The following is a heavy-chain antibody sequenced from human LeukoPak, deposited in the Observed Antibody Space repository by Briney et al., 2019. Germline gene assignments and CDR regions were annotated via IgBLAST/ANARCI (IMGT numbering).Heavy chain of an antibody. CDR1: GFTFSSYA. D-gene: IGHD2-2*01. V-gene: IGHV3-30-3*01. CDR3: ARGPASRVGDAPGY. CDR2: ISYDGSNK. Sequence: GGSLSLSCAASGFTFSSYAMHWVRQAPGKGLGWLAVISYDGSNKYYADSVKGRFTISRDNSKNTLYLQMNSLRAEDTAVYYCARGPASRVGDAPGYWGQGTLVTVSS. J-gene: IGHJ4*02.